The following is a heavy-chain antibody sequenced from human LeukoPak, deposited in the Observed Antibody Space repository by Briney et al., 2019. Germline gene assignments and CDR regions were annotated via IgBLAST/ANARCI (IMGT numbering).Heavy chain of an antibody. D-gene: IGHD3-22*01. J-gene: IGHJ4*02. CDR1: GYSFTSYW. CDR3: ASYYYDSSGHEDC. CDR2: IYPGDSDT. V-gene: IGHV5-51*01. Sequence: GESLKISCKGSGYSFTSYWIGWVRQMPGKGLEWMGIIYPGDSDTRYSPSFQGQVTISADKSISTAYPQWSSLEAPDTAMYYCASYYYDSSGHEDCWGQGTLVTVSS.